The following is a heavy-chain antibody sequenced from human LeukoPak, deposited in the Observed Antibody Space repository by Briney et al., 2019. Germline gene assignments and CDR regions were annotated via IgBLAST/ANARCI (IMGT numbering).Heavy chain of an antibody. D-gene: IGHD3-3*01. CDR2: INWNGGSR. CDR1: GFSFDDYG. Sequence: GGSLRLSCAASGFSFDDYGMSWVRHAPGKGLEWVSRINWNGGSRGYAESVKGRFTISRDNAKKSLYLQMNSLRAEDTAVYYCASVDYDFWSGYTEYYFDYWGQGTLVTVSS. J-gene: IGHJ4*02. CDR3: ASVDYDFWSGYTEYYFDY. V-gene: IGHV3-20*04.